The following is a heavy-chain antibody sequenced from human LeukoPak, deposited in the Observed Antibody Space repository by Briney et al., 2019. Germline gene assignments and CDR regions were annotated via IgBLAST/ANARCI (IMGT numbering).Heavy chain of an antibody. CDR1: GFTFSSYA. J-gene: IGHJ1*01. Sequence: GGSLRLSCAASGFTFSSYAMSWVRQAPGKGLEWVSAISVSGGSTYYADSVKGRFTISRDNSKNTLYLQMNSLRAEDTAVYYCAEMSRGATTTVYFQHWGQGTLVTVSS. CDR2: ISVSGGST. D-gene: IGHD1-26*01. CDR3: AEMSRGATTTVYFQH. V-gene: IGHV3-23*01.